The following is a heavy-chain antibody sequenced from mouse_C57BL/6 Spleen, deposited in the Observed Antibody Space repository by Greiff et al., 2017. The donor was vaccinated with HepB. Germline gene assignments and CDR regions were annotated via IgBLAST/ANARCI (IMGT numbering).Heavy chain of an antibody. Sequence: DVMLVESGGGLVKPGGSLKLSCAASGFTFSSYAMSWVRQTPEKRLEWVATISDGGSYTYYPDNVKGRFTISRDNAKNNLYLQMSHLKSEDTAMYYCARDNYGPSYWYFDVWGTGTTVTVSS. V-gene: IGHV5-4*01. CDR1: GFTFSSYA. J-gene: IGHJ1*03. CDR3: ARDNYGPSYWYFDV. D-gene: IGHD1-2*01. CDR2: ISDGGSYT.